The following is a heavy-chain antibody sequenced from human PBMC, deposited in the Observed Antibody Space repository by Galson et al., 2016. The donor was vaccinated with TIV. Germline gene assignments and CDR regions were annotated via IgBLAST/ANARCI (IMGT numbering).Heavy chain of an antibody. Sequence: SLRLSCAASGFSFSDYAMNWVRQAPGRGLEWVAVISYDGRSKYYADFLKGRSTISRDNSRNTLHLQLNSLTTDDTAVYHCAKEVVESRRLDEIGTAATAFYSWGPGTLVLVFS. CDR3: AKEVVESRRLDEIGTAATAFYS. CDR1: GFSFSDYA. D-gene: IGHD2-15*01. V-gene: IGHV3-30*18. CDR2: ISYDGRSK. J-gene: IGHJ5*02.